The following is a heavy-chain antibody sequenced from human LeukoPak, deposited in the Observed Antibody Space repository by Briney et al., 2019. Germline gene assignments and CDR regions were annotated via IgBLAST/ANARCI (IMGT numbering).Heavy chain of an antibody. CDR3: ASSTVTRTDYFDY. CDR2: IRGSGGST. CDR1: GFTFSSYA. Sequence: PGGSLRLSCAASGFTFSSYAMSWVRQAPGKGLEWVSAIRGSGGSTYYADSVKGRFTISRDNSKNTLYLQMNSLRAEDTAVYYCASSTVTRTDYFDYWGQGTLVTVSS. V-gene: IGHV3-23*01. J-gene: IGHJ4*02. D-gene: IGHD4-17*01.